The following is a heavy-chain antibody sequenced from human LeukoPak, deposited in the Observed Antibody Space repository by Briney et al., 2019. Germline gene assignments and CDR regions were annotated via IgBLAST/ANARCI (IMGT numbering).Heavy chain of an antibody. J-gene: IGHJ6*04. Sequence: GGSLRLSCAASGFSFSRYWMSWVRQAPGKGLEWVANIKQDGSEKNYVESVKGQFTISRDNAKNSLYLQTNSLRAEDTAVYYCAELGITMIGGVWGKGITVTISS. CDR3: AELGITMIGGV. CDR1: GFSFSRYW. V-gene: IGHV3-7*01. CDR2: IKQDGSEK. D-gene: IGHD3-10*02.